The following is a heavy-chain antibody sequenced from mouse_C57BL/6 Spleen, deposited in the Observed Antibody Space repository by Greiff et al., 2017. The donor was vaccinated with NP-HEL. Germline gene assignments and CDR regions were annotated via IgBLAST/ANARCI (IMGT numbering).Heavy chain of an antibody. Sequence: QVQLQQSGAELVRPGASVKLSCKASGYTFTDYYINWVKQRPGQGLEWIARIYPGSGNTYYNEKFKGKATLTAEKSSSTAYMQLSSLTSEDSAVYFCARGLLGDWFAYWGQGTLVTVSA. CDR3: ARGLLGDWFAY. CDR1: GYTFTDYY. CDR2: IYPGSGNT. J-gene: IGHJ3*01. D-gene: IGHD2-13*01. V-gene: IGHV1-76*01.